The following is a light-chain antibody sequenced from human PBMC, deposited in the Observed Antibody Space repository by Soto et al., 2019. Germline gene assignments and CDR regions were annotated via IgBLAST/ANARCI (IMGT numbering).Light chain of an antibody. CDR3: QQCGSLPYT. V-gene: IGKV3-20*01. CDR2: GAS. CDR1: QSVSSSY. Sequence: EIVLTQSPGTLSLSPGERATLSCRASQSVSSSYLGWFQQKPGQAPRLLMYGASSRATGIPDRFSGSGSGTDFTLTISRLEPEDFAVYYCQQCGSLPYTFGQGTKVEIK. J-gene: IGKJ2*01.